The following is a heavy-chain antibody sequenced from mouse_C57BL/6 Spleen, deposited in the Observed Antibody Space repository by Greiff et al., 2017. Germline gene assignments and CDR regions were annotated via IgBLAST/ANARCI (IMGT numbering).Heavy chain of an antibody. CDR3: ARREITTRRYFDY. D-gene: IGHD1-1*01. CDR1: GYTFTDYY. CDR2: INPYNGGT. Sequence: VQLQQSGPVLVKPGASVKMSCKASGYTFTDYYMNWVKQSHGKSLEWIGVINPYNGGTSYNQKFKGKATLTVDKSSSTAYMELNSLTSEDSAVYYCARREITTRRYFDYWGQGTTLTVSS. V-gene: IGHV1-19*01. J-gene: IGHJ2*01.